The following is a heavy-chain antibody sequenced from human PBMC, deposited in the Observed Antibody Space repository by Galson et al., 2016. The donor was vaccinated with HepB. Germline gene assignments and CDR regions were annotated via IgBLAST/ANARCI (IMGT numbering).Heavy chain of an antibody. CDR1: GFSISDYG. J-gene: IGHJ6*04. V-gene: IGHV3-23*01. CDR3: AKVTRPGISAPRYGMDV. D-gene: IGHD6-13*01. CDR2: ISGGATAT. Sequence: SLRLSCAASGFSISDYGMTWVRQAPGKGLEWVSGISGGATATYNADSVKGRFAISRDNSKNTLFLQMNNLRAEDTALYYCAKVTRPGISAPRYGMDVWGKGTPVTVSS.